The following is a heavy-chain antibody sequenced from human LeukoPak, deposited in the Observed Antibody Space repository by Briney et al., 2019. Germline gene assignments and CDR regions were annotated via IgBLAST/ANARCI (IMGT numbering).Heavy chain of an antibody. D-gene: IGHD4-17*01. CDR3: AAPYGPAPH. CDR2: ISYDGSNK. J-gene: IGHJ4*02. V-gene: IGHV3-30*03. CDR1: GFTFSGYG. Sequence: GGSLRLSCAASGFTFSGYGMHWVRQAPGKGLEWVAVISYDGSNKYYADSVKGRFTISRDNSKNTLYLQMNSLRAEDTAVYYCAAPYGPAPHWGQGTLVTVSS.